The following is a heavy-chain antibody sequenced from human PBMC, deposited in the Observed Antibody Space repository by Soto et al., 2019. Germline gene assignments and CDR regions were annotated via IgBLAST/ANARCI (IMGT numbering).Heavy chain of an antibody. V-gene: IGHV3-48*03. CDR1: GFPFSNYE. CDR2: ISSSGTTI. Sequence: GGSLRLSCAASGFPFSNYEMNWVRQPPGKGLEWVAYISSSGTTIYYADSVKGRFTISRDNAKNSLFLQINSLSVEDTAVYYCARSPFLECNWAQGTLVTVSS. CDR3: ARSPFLECN. D-gene: IGHD3-3*01. J-gene: IGHJ4*02.